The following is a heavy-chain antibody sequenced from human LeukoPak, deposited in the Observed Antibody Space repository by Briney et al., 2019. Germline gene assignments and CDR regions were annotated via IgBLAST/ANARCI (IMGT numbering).Heavy chain of an antibody. D-gene: IGHD4-17*01. CDR3: AKVARGPPPLMTTVTEYYFDS. Sequence: GGSLRLSCAASGFTFSSYAMSWVRQAPGKGLEWVSAISGSGGSTYYADSVKGRFTISRDNSKNTLYLQMNSLRAEDRAVYYCAKVARGPPPLMTTVTEYYFDSWGQGTLVTVSS. V-gene: IGHV3-23*01. CDR2: ISGSGGST. CDR1: GFTFSSYA. J-gene: IGHJ4*02.